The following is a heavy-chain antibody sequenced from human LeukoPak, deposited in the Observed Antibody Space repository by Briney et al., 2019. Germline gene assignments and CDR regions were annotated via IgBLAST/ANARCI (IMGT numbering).Heavy chain of an antibody. CDR3: ASGGYYDILTGYLDY. CDR2: IKQDGSEK. V-gene: IGHV3-7*01. D-gene: IGHD3-9*01. J-gene: IGHJ4*02. Sequence: PGGSLRLSCAASGFTFSSYWMSWVRQAPGKGLEWVANIKQDGSEKYYVDSVKGRFTISRDNAKNSLYLQMNSLRAEDTAVYYCASGGYYDILTGYLDYWGQGTLVTVSS. CDR1: GFTFSSYW.